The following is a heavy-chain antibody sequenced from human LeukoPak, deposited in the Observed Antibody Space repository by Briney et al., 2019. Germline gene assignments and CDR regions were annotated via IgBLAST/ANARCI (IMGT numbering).Heavy chain of an antibody. J-gene: IGHJ4*02. CDR1: GFTFDDYA. Sequence: GGSLRLSCAASGFTFDDYAMHWVRQVPGKGLEWVSGISWNSGSIGYADSVKGRFTISRDNAKNSLYLQMNSLRAEDTALYYCAKALSSTSCFDYWGQGTLVTVSS. CDR2: ISWNSGSI. V-gene: IGHV3-9*01. D-gene: IGHD2-2*01. CDR3: AKALSSTSCFDY.